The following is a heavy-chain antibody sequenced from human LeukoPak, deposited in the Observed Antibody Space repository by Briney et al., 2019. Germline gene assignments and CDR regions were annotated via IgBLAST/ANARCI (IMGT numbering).Heavy chain of an antibody. CDR1: GFTFSSNG. CDR2: ISGSGDKT. CDR3: AKTNGCYDL. J-gene: IGHJ4*02. Sequence: GGSLRLSCAASGFTFSSNGMSWVRKAPGKGLEWVSSISGSGDKTYYADSVKGRFTISRDNSKSTMYLQMNSLRAEDTAVYHCAKTNGCYDLWGQRTLVIVSS. D-gene: IGHD3-22*01. V-gene: IGHV3-23*01.